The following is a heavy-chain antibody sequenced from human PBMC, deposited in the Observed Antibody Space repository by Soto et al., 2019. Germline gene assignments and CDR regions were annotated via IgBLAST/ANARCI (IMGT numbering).Heavy chain of an antibody. J-gene: IGHJ4*02. CDR3: ARNLAAGDY. Sequence: QVQLVQSGAEVKKPGASVKVSCKASGYTFTNSYIHWVRQAPGQGLEWMALLNPNGGSTNYAQNCQGRVPVTRDTSTSTVYMELTSLTSEDTAVYYCARNLAAGDYWGQGTLVTVSS. CDR2: LNPNGGST. V-gene: IGHV1-46*01. D-gene: IGHD6-13*01. CDR1: GYTFTNSY.